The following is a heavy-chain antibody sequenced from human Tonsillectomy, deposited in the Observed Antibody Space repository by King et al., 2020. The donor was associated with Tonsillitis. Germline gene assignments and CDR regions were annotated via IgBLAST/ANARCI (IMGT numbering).Heavy chain of an antibody. V-gene: IGHV3-23*04. Sequence: QLVQSGGGLVQPGGSLRLSCAASGFTFSSYAMSWVRQAPGKGLEWVSAISGSGGSTYYADSVKGRFTISRDNSKNTLYLQMNSLRAEDTAVYYCANGRGVKWLRFLDPQLDYWGQGTLVTVSS. CDR3: ANGRGVKWLRFLDPQLDY. J-gene: IGHJ4*02. CDR2: ISGSGGST. D-gene: IGHD5-12*01. CDR1: GFTFSSYA.